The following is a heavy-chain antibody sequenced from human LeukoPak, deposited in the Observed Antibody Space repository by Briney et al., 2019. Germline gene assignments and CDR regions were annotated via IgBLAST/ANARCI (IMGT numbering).Heavy chain of an antibody. D-gene: IGHD5-18*01. CDR2: IIPILGIA. J-gene: IGHJ4*02. CDR1: GGTFSSYA. CDR3: ASEDTAMVYYFDY. V-gene: IGHV1-69*04. Sequence: SVKVSCQASGGTFSSYAISWVRQAPGQGLEWMGRIIPILGIANYAQKFQGRVTITADKSTSTAYMELSSLRSEDTAVYYCASEDTAMVYYFDYWGQGTLVTVSS.